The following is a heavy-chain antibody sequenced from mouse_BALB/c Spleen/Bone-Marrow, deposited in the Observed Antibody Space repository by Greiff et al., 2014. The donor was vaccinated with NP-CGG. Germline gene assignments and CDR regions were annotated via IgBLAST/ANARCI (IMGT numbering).Heavy chain of an antibody. V-gene: IGHV1S29*02. Sequence: EVKLMESGPELVRPGASVKISCKASGYTLTDYNIYWVKQSHGKSLEWIGYIYPYSGGTGYNQKFKSKATLTVDNSSTTAYMELRSLTSEDSAVYYCARGNWDFAYWGQGTLVTVST. CDR3: ARGNWDFAY. CDR1: GYTLTDYN. J-gene: IGHJ3*01. D-gene: IGHD4-1*01. CDR2: IYPYSGGT.